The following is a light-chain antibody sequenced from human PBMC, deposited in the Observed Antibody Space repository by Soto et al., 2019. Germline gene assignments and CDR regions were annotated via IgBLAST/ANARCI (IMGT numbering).Light chain of an antibody. Sequence: QSVLTQPPSASGTPGQRVTLSCSGSSSNIGSNTVNWYQQLPGTAPKLLSYSNNQRPSGVPDRFSVSKSGTSASLAISGLQSEDEADYYCAAWDDSLNGQVVFGGGTKLTVL. CDR2: SNN. CDR1: SSNIGSNT. CDR3: AAWDDSLNGQVV. V-gene: IGLV1-44*01. J-gene: IGLJ2*01.